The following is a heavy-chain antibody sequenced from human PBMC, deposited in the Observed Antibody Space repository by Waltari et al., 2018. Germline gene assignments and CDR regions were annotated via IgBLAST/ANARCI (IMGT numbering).Heavy chain of an antibody. V-gene: IGHV3-53*04. Sequence: EVQLVESGGGLVQPGGSLRLSCAASGFTVSSNYMSWVCQAPGKGLAWVSVIYSGGSTYYADSGKGRFTISRHNSKNTLYLQRNSLRAEDTAVYYCARDTAWLYFQHWGQGTLVTVSS. CDR1: GFTVSSNY. CDR2: IYSGGST. J-gene: IGHJ1*01. D-gene: IGHD6-19*01. CDR3: ARDTAWLYFQH.